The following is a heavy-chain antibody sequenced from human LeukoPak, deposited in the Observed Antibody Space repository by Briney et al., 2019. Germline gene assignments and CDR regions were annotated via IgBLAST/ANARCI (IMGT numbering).Heavy chain of an antibody. V-gene: IGHV4-34*01. Sequence: GSLRLSCAASGFTFSNYAMSWVRQAPGKGLEWIGEINHSGSTNYNPSLKSRVTISVDTSKNQFSLKLSSVTAADTAVYYCARGSRRFDPWGQGTLVTVSS. J-gene: IGHJ5*02. CDR1: GFTFSNYA. CDR3: ARGSRRFDP. CDR2: INHSGST.